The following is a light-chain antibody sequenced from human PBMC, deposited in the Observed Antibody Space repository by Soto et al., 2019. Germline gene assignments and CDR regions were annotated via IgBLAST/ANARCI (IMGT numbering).Light chain of an antibody. CDR2: GAS. CDR1: QGIRSD. Sequence: AIQVTQSPSSLSASVGDRVTITCRASQGIRSDLGWYQQKPGIAPKLLIYGASTLQSGVPSRFSGSGSGTDFTLTISSLQPEDFATYYCLQDYNYPHTFGQGTKLEIK. CDR3: LQDYNYPHT. V-gene: IGKV1-6*01. J-gene: IGKJ2*01.